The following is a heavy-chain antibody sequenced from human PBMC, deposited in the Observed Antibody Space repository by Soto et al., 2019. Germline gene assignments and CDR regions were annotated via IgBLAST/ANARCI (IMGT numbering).Heavy chain of an antibody. CDR3: ARGPDILTGYPYYGTDV. CDR1: SGSISSGDYY. D-gene: IGHD3-9*01. J-gene: IGHJ6*02. Sequence: SETLSLTCTVSSGSISSGDYYWSWIRQPPGKGLEWIGYIYYSGSTYYNPSLKSRVTISVDTSKNQFSLKLSSVTAADTAVYYCARGPDILTGYPYYGTDVWGQGTTVTVSS. CDR2: IYYSGST. V-gene: IGHV4-30-4*01.